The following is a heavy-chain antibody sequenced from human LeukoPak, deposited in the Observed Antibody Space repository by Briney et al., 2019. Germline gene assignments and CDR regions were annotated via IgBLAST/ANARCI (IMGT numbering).Heavy chain of an antibody. V-gene: IGHV1-46*01. D-gene: IGHD2-15*01. J-gene: IGHJ4*02. CDR1: GYTFTNNY. CDR2: INPSGGST. Sequence: ASVKVSFKSSGYTFTNNYKHWVRQAPGQGLEWMGIINPSGGSTNYAQKFQGRVTMTRDTSTSTVYMELSGLRSEDTAVYYCARAVGIVVVVVATLDYWGQGTPVTVSS. CDR3: ARAVGIVVVVVATLDY.